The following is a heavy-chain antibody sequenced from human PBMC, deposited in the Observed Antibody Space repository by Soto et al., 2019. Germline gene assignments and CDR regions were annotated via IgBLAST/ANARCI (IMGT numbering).Heavy chain of an antibody. D-gene: IGHD2-21*01. CDR1: GGSFSAYY. J-gene: IGHJ6*02. CDR3: VRGLSYSGMDV. V-gene: IGHV4-34*01. CDR2: IDHSGST. Sequence: QVQLQQWGAGLLKPSETLSLTCAVNGGSFSAYYWTWIRQPPGRGLEWIGEIDHSGSTNYNPSLESRVTISIDTAKNRFYLNVTSVTAADTAVYYCVRGLSYSGMDVWGQGTTVTVS.